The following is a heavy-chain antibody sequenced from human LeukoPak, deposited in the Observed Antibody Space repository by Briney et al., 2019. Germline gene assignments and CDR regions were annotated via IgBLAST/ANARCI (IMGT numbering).Heavy chain of an antibody. CDR1: GGSISSYY. Sequence: SETLSLTCTVSGGSISSYYWSWIRQPPGKGLEWIGYIYYSGSTNYNPSLKSRVTISVDTSKNQFSLKLSSVTAADTAVYYCAGDCSSTSCYRPVFYYYYYMDVWGKGTTVTVSS. CDR2: IYYSGST. V-gene: IGHV4-59*12. D-gene: IGHD2-2*01. J-gene: IGHJ6*03. CDR3: AGDCSSTSCYRPVFYYYYYMDV.